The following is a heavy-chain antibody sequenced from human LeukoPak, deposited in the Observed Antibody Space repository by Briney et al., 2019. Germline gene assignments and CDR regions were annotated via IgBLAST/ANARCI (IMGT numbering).Heavy chain of an antibody. J-gene: IGHJ4*02. V-gene: IGHV3-66*01. CDR1: GVTVSTSY. D-gene: IGHD3-10*01. CDR3: ARGRGVDY. CDR2: IYSGGST. Sequence: GESLRLSCAASGVTVSTSYMIWVRQAPGKGLAWVSVIYSGGSTYYADSVKGRFTISRDNSKNTLYLQMNSLRPEDTAVYYCARGRGVDYWGQGTLVTVSS.